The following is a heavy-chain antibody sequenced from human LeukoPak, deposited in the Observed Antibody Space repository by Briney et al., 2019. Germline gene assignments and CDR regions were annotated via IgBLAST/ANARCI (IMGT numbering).Heavy chain of an antibody. J-gene: IGHJ4*02. CDR2: INHSGST. Sequence: SETLSLTCTVSGGSISNKYWSWIRQPPGKGLEWIGEINHSGSTNYNPSLKSRVTISVDTSKNQFSLKLSSVTAADTAVYYCARVRSYYDFWSGYYGYFDYWGQGTLVTVSS. V-gene: IGHV4-59*12. CDR1: GGSISNKY. CDR3: ARVRSYYDFWSGYYGYFDY. D-gene: IGHD3-3*01.